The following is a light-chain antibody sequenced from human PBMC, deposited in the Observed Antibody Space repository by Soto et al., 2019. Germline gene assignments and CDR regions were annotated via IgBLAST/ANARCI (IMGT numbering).Light chain of an antibody. CDR1: QSVSSNY. Sequence: VLTQSPCTLSLSPGERATLSCRASQSVSSNYITWYQQKPGQAPRRLIFGASSRATGIPDRFSGSGSGTDFTLTISRLEPEDFAVYYCQQYGSSPSTFGPGTKV. V-gene: IGKV3-20*01. CDR3: QQYGSSPST. CDR2: GAS. J-gene: IGKJ1*01.